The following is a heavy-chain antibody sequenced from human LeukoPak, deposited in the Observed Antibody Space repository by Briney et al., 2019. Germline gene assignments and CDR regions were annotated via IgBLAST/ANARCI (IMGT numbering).Heavy chain of an antibody. V-gene: IGHV5-51*01. Sequence: GESLKISCKGSGYSFITYWIGWVRQMPGKGLEWMGIIYPGDSDTRYSPSFQGQVTISADKSISTAYLQRSSLKASDTAMYYCARHPSSSSSWYGAPDYWGQGTLVTVSS. CDR3: ARHPSSSSSWYGAPDY. CDR2: IYPGDSDT. CDR1: GYSFITYW. J-gene: IGHJ4*02. D-gene: IGHD6-13*01.